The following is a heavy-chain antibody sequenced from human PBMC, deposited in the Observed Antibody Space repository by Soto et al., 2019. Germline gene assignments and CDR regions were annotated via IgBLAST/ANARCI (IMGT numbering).Heavy chain of an antibody. Sequence: QVQLQESGPGLVKPSETLSLTCTVSGGSVSSGSYYWSWIRQPPGKGLEWIGYIYYSGGTNYNPSLKSRVTISVDTSKNQFSLKLSSVTAAHTAVYYCARGGGVTATFDYWGQGTLVTVSS. CDR1: GGSVSSGSYY. CDR2: IYYSGGT. D-gene: IGHD5-18*01. J-gene: IGHJ4*02. CDR3: ARGGGVTATFDY. V-gene: IGHV4-61*01.